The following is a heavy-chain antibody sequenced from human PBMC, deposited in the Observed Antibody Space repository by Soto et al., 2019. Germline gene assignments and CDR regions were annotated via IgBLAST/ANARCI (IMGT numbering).Heavy chain of an antibody. CDR2: IYYSGQT. J-gene: IGHJ5*02. Sequence: PSETLSLTCSVSVVSISDSSYYWGWIRQPPGKGLQWIGSIYYSGQTYYNPSLKSRVTISIDRSKNQISLNLTSVTDTDTAFYYCARHGSSWGQGTHGHRLL. CDR1: VVSISDSSYY. CDR3: ARHGSS. V-gene: IGHV4-39*01.